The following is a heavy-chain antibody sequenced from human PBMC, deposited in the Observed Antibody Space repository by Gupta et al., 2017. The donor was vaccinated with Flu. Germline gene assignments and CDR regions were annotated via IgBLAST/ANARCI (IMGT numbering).Heavy chain of an antibody. J-gene: IGHJ6*03. D-gene: IGHD2-21*01. CDR1: GRTVHDSY. CDR3: AKMGDDPGGIYFYFYMDV. CDR2: ISGSGEST. Sequence: QVHLVESGGGLVKPGGSLRLTWAASGRTVHDSYLSWIRQTPGTGLEWVSYISGSGESTYYSDSVKGRFTISRDNAKKSVYLQMNSLRAEDTAVYYCAKMGDDPGGIYFYFYMDVWGKGTTVTVSS. V-gene: IGHV3-11*04.